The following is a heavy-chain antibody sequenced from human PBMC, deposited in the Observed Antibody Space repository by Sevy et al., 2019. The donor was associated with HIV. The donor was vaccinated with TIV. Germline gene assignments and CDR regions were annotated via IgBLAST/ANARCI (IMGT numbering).Heavy chain of an antibody. Sequence: GGSLRLSCAASGFTFTLYAIHWVRQAPGKGLEWVALISYSGTNKYYADSVKGRFTISRDDSKNTAYLQMNNLGTDDTAVDYCASVAVEYCTDDCYHRFDYWGQGTQVTVSS. V-gene: IGHV3-30-3*01. J-gene: IGHJ4*02. D-gene: IGHD2-21*02. CDR2: ISYSGTNK. CDR3: ASVAVEYCTDDCYHRFDY. CDR1: GFTFTLYA.